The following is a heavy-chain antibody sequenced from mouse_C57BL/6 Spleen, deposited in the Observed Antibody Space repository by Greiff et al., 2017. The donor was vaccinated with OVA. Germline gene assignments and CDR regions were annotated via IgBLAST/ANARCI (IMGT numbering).Heavy chain of an antibody. CDR1: GYTFTSYW. CDR3: AGGSSLPFDY. J-gene: IGHJ2*01. Sequence: QVQLQQPGAELVRPGSSVKLSCKASGYTFTSYWMDWVKQRPGQGLEWIGNIYPSDSETHYNQKFKDKATLTVDKSSSTAYMQLSSLTSEDSAVYYCAGGSSLPFDYWGQGTTLTVSS. V-gene: IGHV1-61*01. CDR2: IYPSDSET. D-gene: IGHD1-1*01.